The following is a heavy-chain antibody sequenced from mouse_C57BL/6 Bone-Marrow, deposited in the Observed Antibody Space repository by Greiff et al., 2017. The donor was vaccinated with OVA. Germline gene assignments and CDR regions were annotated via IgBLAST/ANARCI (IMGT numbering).Heavy chain of an antibody. CDR1: GYTFTSYG. Sequence: QVQLQQSGAELARPGASVKLSCKASGYTFTSYGISWVKQRTGQGLEWIGEIYPRSGNTYYNEKLKGKATLTAEKSSSTAYMELRSLTSEDSAVYFCARRYSNYLGFAYWGQGTLVTVSA. CDR2: IYPRSGNT. V-gene: IGHV1-81*01. D-gene: IGHD2-5*01. J-gene: IGHJ3*01. CDR3: ARRYSNYLGFAY.